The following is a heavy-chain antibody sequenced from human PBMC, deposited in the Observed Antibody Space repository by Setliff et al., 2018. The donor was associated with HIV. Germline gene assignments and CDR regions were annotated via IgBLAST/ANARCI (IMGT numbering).Heavy chain of an antibody. CDR3: ARLGIFGVVIEGVDY. CDR2: IYTNGYT. D-gene: IGHD3-3*01. J-gene: IGHJ4*02. CDR1: GGSISSGSYY. V-gene: IGHV4-61*09. Sequence: PSETLSLTCSVSGGSISSGSYYWTWIRQPAGKGPEWIGHIYTNGYTNYNPSLKSRVTISVDTSKNQFSLKLSSVTAADTAVYYCARLGIFGVVIEGVDYWGQGTLVTVSS.